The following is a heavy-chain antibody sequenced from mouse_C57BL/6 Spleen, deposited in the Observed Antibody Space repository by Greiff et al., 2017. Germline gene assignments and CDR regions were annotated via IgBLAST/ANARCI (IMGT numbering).Heavy chain of an antibody. V-gene: IGHV5-4*01. CDR3: GRERGGMRIFDY. J-gene: IGHJ2*01. CDR2: ISDGGSYT. CDR1: GFTFSSYA. Sequence: EVKLMESGGGLVKPGGSLKLSCAASGFTFSSYAMSWVRQTPEKRLAWVATISDGGSYTYYPDNVKGRFTISSDNAKNNLYLQMSQLKSEDTAMYYCGRERGGMRIFDYWGQGTTLTVSS.